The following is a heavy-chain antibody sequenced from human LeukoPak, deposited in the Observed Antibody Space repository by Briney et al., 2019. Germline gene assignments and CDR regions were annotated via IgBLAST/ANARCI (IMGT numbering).Heavy chain of an antibody. D-gene: IGHD4-17*01. J-gene: IGHJ6*03. CDR1: NYSISNSLY. V-gene: IGHV4-38-2*02. CDR2: IYCSGST. CDR3: ARGTYGYYMDV. Sequence: SETLSLTCSGSNYSISNSLYWGWLRQPPGKGLEWIGSIYCSGSTFYNPSLKSRVTISLDTSKNQFSLKLSSVTAADTAVYFCARGTYGYYMDVWGKGTTVTVSS.